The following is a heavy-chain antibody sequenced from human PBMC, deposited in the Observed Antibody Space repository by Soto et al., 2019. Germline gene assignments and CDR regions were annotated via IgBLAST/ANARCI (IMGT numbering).Heavy chain of an antibody. CDR3: ARETYGDYGY. D-gene: IGHD4-17*01. V-gene: IGHV1-18*01. J-gene: IGHJ4*02. CDR2: IGADNGDT. Sequence: GASVKVSCKASGYTFSTYGFSWVRQAPGQGLEWMGWIGADNGDTNYAQNFQGRVTMTTDTSTSTAYMELRSLRSDDTAVYYCARETYGDYGYWGQGTLVTVSS. CDR1: GYTFSTYG.